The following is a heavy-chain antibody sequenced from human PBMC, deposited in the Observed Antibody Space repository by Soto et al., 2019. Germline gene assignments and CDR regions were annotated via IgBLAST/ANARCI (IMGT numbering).Heavy chain of an antibody. V-gene: IGHV5-51*01. J-gene: IGHJ3*02. CDR3: ARQGDMAATPADAFDI. CDR1: GKTSINHW. Sequence: GESLKISCKVSGKTSINHWIAWVRQMPGKGLEWMGIIYPGDSDARYSPSFGGQVTISVDKSITTAYLQWSSLEASDSAMYYCARQGDMAATPADAFDIWGQGTMVTVSS. CDR2: IYPGDSDA. D-gene: IGHD3-16*01.